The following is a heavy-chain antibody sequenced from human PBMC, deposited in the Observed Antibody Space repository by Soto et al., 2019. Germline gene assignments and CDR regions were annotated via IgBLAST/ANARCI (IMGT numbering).Heavy chain of an antibody. CDR1: GYSISSSNW. Sequence: SETLSLTCGVSGYSISSSNWWGWIRQPPGKGLEWIGYIYYSGTTYYNPSLKSRVTMSVDTSKNQFSLRLNSVTAVDTAVYYCTITRGDPHLPGLDYWDQGNLVTVSS. D-gene: IGHD3-10*01. J-gene: IGHJ4*02. CDR3: TITRGDPHLPGLDY. V-gene: IGHV4-28*01. CDR2: IYYSGTT.